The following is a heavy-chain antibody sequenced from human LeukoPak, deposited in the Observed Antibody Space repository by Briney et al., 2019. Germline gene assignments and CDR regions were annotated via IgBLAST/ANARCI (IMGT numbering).Heavy chain of an antibody. CDR3: ARRASDSGAKPTFDF. CDR1: GFTFSNYA. D-gene: IGHD3-22*01. J-gene: IGHJ4*02. V-gene: IGHV3-23*01. Sequence: GGSLRLSCAASGFTFSNYAMSWVRQAPGKGLEWVSVISSRGGNTYSADSVKGRFTMSGDNSKNPLDLQMNHLRAEDTAVYYCARRASDSGAKPTFDFWGQGTLVTVSS. CDR2: ISSRGGNT.